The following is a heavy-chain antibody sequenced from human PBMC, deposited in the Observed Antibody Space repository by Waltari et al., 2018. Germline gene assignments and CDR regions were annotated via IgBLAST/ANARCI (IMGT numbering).Heavy chain of an antibody. CDR3: AREWGVMVGTAGYYFDY. V-gene: IGHV3-21*01. J-gene: IGHJ4*02. CDR1: GFTFSSYT. Sequence: EVQLVGSGGGLVKPGGSLRLSCAASGFTFSSYTMNWVRQAPGKVLGGVSSISSGSSYIFYADSVKGRFTISRDNAKNSLYLQMNSLRVEDTAVYYCAREWGVMVGTAGYYFDYWGQGSLVTVSS. CDR2: ISSGSSYI. D-gene: IGHD3-9*01.